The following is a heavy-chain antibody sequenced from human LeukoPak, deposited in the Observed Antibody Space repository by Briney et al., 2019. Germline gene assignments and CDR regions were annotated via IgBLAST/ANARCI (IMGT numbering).Heavy chain of an antibody. D-gene: IGHD5/OR15-5a*01. V-gene: IGHV4-59*08. Sequence: SETLSLTCTVSGGSISSYYWSWIRQPPGKGLEWIGYIYYSGSTNYNPSLKSRVTVSVDTSKNQFSLKLSSVTAADTAVYYCASSVEDAFDIWGQGTMVTVSS. CDR3: ASSVEDAFDI. J-gene: IGHJ3*02. CDR1: GGSISSYY. CDR2: IYYSGST.